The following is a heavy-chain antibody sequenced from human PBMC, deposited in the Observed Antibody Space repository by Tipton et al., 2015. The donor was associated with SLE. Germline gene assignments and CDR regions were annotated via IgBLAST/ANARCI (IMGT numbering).Heavy chain of an antibody. J-gene: IGHJ3*02. CDR1: GFTFSDYY. Sequence: SLRLSCAASGFTFSDYYMSWIRQAPGKGLEWVSYISSSSSYTNYADSVKGRFTISRDNAKNSLYLQMNSLRAEDTAVYYCAREGPGFISSSWYGGGFDAFDIWGQGTMVTVSS. CDR3: AREGPGFISSSWYGGGFDAFDI. D-gene: IGHD6-13*01. V-gene: IGHV3-11*06. CDR2: ISSSSSYT.